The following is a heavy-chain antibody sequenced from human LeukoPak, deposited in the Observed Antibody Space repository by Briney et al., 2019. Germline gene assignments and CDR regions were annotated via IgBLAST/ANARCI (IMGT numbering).Heavy chain of an antibody. Sequence: SETLSLTCTVSGGSSSSYYWSWIRQPPGKGLEWIGYIYYSGSTNYNPSLKSRVTISVDTSKNQFSLKLSSVTAADTAVYYCARDYGDYILRQNWFDPWGQGTLVTVSS. V-gene: IGHV4-59*01. D-gene: IGHD4-17*01. CDR2: IYYSGST. CDR1: GGSSSSYY. J-gene: IGHJ5*02. CDR3: ARDYGDYILRQNWFDP.